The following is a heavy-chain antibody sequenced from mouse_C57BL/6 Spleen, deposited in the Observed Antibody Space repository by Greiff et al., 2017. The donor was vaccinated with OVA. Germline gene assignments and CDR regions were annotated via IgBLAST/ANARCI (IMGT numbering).Heavy chain of an antibody. V-gene: IGHV1-18*01. CDR1: GYTFTDYN. Sequence: EVQLQQSGPELVKPGASVKIPCKASGYTFTDYNMDWVKQSHGKSLEWIGDINPNTGGTIYNQKFKGKATLTVDKSSSTAYMELRSLTSEDTAVYYCARRYYGSSWGYAYWGQGTLVTVSA. CDR3: ARRYYGSSWGYAY. CDR2: INPNTGGT. J-gene: IGHJ3*01. D-gene: IGHD1-1*01.